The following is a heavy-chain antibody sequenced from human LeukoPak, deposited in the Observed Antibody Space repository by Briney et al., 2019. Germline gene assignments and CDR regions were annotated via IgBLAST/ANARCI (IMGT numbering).Heavy chain of an antibody. CDR2: ISSSGSTI. J-gene: IGHJ3*02. D-gene: IGHD3-9*01. V-gene: IGHV3-11*04. CDR1: GFTFSDYY. CDR3: ARDLQTGYYKNAFDI. Sequence: GGSLRLSCAASGFTFSDYYMSWIRQAPGKGLEWVSYISSSGSTIYYADSVKGRFTISSDNAKNSLYLQMNSLRAEDTAVYYCARDLQTGYYKNAFDIWGQGTMVTVSS.